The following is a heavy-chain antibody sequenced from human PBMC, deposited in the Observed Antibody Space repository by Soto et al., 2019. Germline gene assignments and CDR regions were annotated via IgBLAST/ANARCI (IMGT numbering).Heavy chain of an antibody. CDR1: GGTFINYA. D-gene: IGHD3-3*01. CDR3: GRLIVGVADNMDHYYSAIDV. J-gene: IGHJ6*02. Sequence: QVQLVQSGAEVKKPGSSVKVSCEASGGTFINYAFTWVRQAPGQGLEWMGGIIPLFDTTNYAQRFQGRVTISADESTSTAYMELGSLRSEDTAVYFCGRLIVGVADNMDHYYSAIDVWGQGTRVIVSS. CDR2: IIPLFDTT. V-gene: IGHV1-69*01.